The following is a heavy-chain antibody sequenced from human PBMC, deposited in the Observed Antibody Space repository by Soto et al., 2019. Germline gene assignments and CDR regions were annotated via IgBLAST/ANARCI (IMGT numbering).Heavy chain of an antibody. CDR3: ATVATNSYNWLDP. Sequence: EVQLVESGGILVQPGGSLRLSCAASGLTFNTYWMNWVRQAPGKGLVGVSRINSDGTKTSYAGSVRGRFTISRDNAKNTVYLQLNSLRAEDTAVYYCATVATNSYNWLDPWGQGTLVTVAS. V-gene: IGHV3-74*01. CDR1: GLTFNTYW. D-gene: IGHD5-12*01. J-gene: IGHJ5*02. CDR2: INSDGTKT.